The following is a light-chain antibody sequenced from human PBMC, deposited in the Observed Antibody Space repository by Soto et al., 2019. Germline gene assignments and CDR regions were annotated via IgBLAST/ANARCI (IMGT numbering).Light chain of an antibody. J-gene: IGKJ5*01. V-gene: IGKV3-11*01. CDR2: DAS. Sequence: EIVLTQSPATLSLSPGERATLSCRASQSVSSNLAGYQQKPGQAPRLLIYDASNRATGIPARFSGSGSGTDFTLTISSLEPEDFAVYYGQQRSNWPLTFGQGTRLEIK. CDR1: QSVSSN. CDR3: QQRSNWPLT.